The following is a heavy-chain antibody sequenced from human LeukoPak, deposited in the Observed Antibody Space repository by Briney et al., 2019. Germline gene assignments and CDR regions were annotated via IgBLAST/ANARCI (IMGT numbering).Heavy chain of an antibody. CDR2: IKQDGSEK. D-gene: IGHD3-3*01. Sequence: GGSLRLSCAASGFTFSSYWMSWVHQAPGKGLEWVANIKQDGSEKYYVDSVKGRFTISRDNAKNSLYLQMNSLRAEDTAVYYCARGVDFWSGYYNEGFDYWGQGTLVTVSS. CDR3: ARGVDFWSGYYNEGFDY. CDR1: GFTFSSYW. J-gene: IGHJ4*02. V-gene: IGHV3-7*01.